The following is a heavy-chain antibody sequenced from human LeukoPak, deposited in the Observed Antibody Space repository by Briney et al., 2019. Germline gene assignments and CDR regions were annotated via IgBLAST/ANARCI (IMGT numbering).Heavy chain of an antibody. CDR1: GASIGSYY. CDR3: ARDGYSGYGPNIYFDY. Sequence: SETLSLTCTVSGASIGSYYWNWIRQPPGKGLQWIGYIYYNGTTNYNPSLKSRVTISIDTSKNQFSLELSSVTAADTAVYYCARDGYSGYGPNIYFDYWGQGTLVTVSS. J-gene: IGHJ4*02. CDR2: IYYNGTT. D-gene: IGHD5-12*01. V-gene: IGHV4-59*01.